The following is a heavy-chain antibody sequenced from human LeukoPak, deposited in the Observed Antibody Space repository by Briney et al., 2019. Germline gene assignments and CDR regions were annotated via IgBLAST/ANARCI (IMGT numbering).Heavy chain of an antibody. CDR2: IIPIFGIA. D-gene: IGHD1-26*01. CDR3: AKEGIKESPREFDY. Sequence: SVKVSCKASGGTFSSYAISWVRQAPGQGLEWMGRIIPIFGIANYAQKFQGRVTITADKSTSTAYMELNSLRVEDTAVYYCAKEGIKESPREFDYWGQGSLVTVSS. CDR1: GGTFSSYA. J-gene: IGHJ4*02. V-gene: IGHV1-69*04.